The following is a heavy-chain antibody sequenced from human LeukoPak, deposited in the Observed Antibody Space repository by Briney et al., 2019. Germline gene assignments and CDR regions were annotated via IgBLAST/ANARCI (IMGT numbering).Heavy chain of an antibody. V-gene: IGHV6-1*01. CDR2: AYYRSKWYI. CDR3: ARGAVRGGTNFDY. CDR1: GDSVSGSPAV. J-gene: IGHJ4*02. Sequence: SQTLSLTCAISGDSVSGSPAVWNWIRQSPSRGLEWLGRAYYRSKWYIDYAEFVKGRITITPDTSKNQFSLQLNSVTPEDTAVYYCARGAVRGGTNFDYWGQGTLVTVSS. D-gene: IGHD3-10*01.